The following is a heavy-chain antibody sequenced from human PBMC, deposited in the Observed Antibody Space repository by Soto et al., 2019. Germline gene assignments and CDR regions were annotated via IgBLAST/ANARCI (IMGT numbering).Heavy chain of an antibody. CDR2: IDWDDDK. V-gene: IGHV2-70*01. CDR1: GFSLSTSGMC. J-gene: IGHJ6*02. Sequence: SGPTLVNPTQTLTLTCTFSGFSLSTSGMCVSWIRQPPGKALEWLALIDWDDDKYYSTSLKTRLTISKDTSKNQVVLTMTNMDPVDTATYYCARISSYYDSSGTDYYYYYGMDVWGPGTTVTVSS. CDR3: ARISSYYDSSGTDYYYYYGMDV. D-gene: IGHD3-22*01.